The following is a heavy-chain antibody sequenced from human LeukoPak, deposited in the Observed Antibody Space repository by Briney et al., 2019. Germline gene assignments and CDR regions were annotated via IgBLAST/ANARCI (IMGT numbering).Heavy chain of an antibody. CDR3: AKDYGSGSYYPPRLDY. D-gene: IGHD3-10*01. CDR2: ISGSGGST. V-gene: IGHV3-23*01. Sequence: PGRSQRLSCAASGFTFSSYAMSWVRQAPGKGLEWVSAISGSGGSTYYADSVKGRFTISRDNSKNTLYLQMNSLRAEDTAVYYCAKDYGSGSYYPPRLDYWGQGTLVTVSS. J-gene: IGHJ4*02. CDR1: GFTFSSYA.